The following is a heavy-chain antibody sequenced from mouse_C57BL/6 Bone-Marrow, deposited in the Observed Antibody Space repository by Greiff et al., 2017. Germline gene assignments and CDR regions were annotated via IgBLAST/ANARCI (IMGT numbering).Heavy chain of an antibody. CDR3: ARSGTDYGWLAY. J-gene: IGHJ3*01. Sequence: QVQLQQSGAELVKPGASVKMSCKASGYTFTSYWITWVKQRPGQGLEWIGDIYPGSGSTNYNEKFKGKATLTVDTSSSTAYLQLSSLTSEDSAVYYCARSGTDYGWLAYWGQGTPVTVSA. CDR2: IYPGSGST. D-gene: IGHD1-1*01. CDR1: GYTFTSYW. V-gene: IGHV1-55*01.